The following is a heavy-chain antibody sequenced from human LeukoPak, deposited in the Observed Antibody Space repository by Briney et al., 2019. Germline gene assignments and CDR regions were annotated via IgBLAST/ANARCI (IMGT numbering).Heavy chain of an antibody. CDR2: IYYSGST. D-gene: IGHD3-10*01. Sequence: PSETLSLTCTVSGGSISSYYWSWIRQPPGKGLEWIGYIYYSGSTNYNPSLKSRVTISVDTSKNQFSLKLSSVTAADTAAYYCARDLMVRGVDFPYYYYYMDVWGKGTTVTISS. V-gene: IGHV4-59*12. CDR3: ARDLMVRGVDFPYYYYYMDV. CDR1: GGSISSYY. J-gene: IGHJ6*03.